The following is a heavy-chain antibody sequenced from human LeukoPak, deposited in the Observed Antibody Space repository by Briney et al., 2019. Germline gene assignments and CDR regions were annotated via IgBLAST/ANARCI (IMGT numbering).Heavy chain of an antibody. Sequence: SETLSLTCTVSGGSISSSSYYWGWIRQPPGKGLEWIGSIYYSGSTYYNPSLKSRVTISVDTSKNQFSLKLSSVTAADTVVYYCARHGSDNDFWSGYRDYWGQGTLVTVSS. J-gene: IGHJ4*02. D-gene: IGHD3-3*01. CDR3: ARHGSDNDFWSGYRDY. CDR2: IYYSGST. CDR1: GGSISSSSYY. V-gene: IGHV4-39*01.